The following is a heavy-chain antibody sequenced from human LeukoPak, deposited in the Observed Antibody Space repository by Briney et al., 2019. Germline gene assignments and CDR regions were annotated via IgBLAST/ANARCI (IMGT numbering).Heavy chain of an antibody. J-gene: IGHJ4*02. CDR3: ARPAALRFLEWLF. Sequence: SETLSLTCAVSGYSISSGYYWGWIRQPPGKGLEWIGSIYHSESTYYNPSLKSRVTISVDTSKNQFSLKLSSVTAADTAVYYCARPAALRFLEWLFWGQGTLVTVSS. D-gene: IGHD3-3*01. CDR1: GYSISSGYY. V-gene: IGHV4-38-2*01. CDR2: IYHSEST.